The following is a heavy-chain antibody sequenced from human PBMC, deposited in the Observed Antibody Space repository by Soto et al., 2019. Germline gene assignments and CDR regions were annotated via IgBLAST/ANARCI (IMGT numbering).Heavy chain of an antibody. V-gene: IGHV1-69*12. CDR3: ARKLPYYGEYGGFFDY. D-gene: IGHD4-17*01. J-gene: IGHJ4*02. CDR2: IIPIFGTA. CDR1: GGTFSSYA. Sequence: VQLVQSGAEVKKPGSSVKVSCKASGGTFSSYAISWVRQAPGQGLEWMGGIIPIFGTANYAQKFQGRVTITADESTSTAYMELSSLRSEDTAVYYCARKLPYYGEYGGFFDYWGQGTLVTVSS.